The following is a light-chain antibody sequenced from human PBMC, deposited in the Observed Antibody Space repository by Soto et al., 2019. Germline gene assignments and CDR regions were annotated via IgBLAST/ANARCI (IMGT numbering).Light chain of an antibody. CDR1: QSVSNRF. J-gene: IGKJ4*01. V-gene: IGKV3-20*01. Sequence: IVLTQSPGTLSLSPGERATLSCRASQSVSNRFLAWYQQKPGQAPRLLIYGASSRAAGIPARFSGTGSGTDFTLTIARLEPEDFAVYYCQQYGGSPLVTFGGGTKVEI. CDR2: GAS. CDR3: QQYGGSPLVT.